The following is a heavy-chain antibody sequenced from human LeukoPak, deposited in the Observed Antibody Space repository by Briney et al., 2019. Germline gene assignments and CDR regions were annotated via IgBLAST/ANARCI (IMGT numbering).Heavy chain of an antibody. CDR2: INHSGST. J-gene: IGHJ2*01. CDR3: ARLPRRMVRGVIKYWYFDL. Sequence: PSETLSLTCAVYGGSFSGYYWRWIRQPPGKGLEWIGEINHSGSTNYNPSLKSRVTISVDTSKNQFSLKLSSVTAADTAVYYCARLPRRMVRGVIKYWYFDLWGRGTLVTVSS. D-gene: IGHD3-10*01. V-gene: IGHV4-34*01. CDR1: GGSFSGYY.